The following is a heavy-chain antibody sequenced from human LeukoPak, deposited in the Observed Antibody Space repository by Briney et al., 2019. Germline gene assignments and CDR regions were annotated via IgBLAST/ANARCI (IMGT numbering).Heavy chain of an antibody. V-gene: IGHV3-7*01. Sequence: GGSLRLSCAASGFTFSSYWMSWVRQVPGKGLEWVANINQDGSEKYHVDSVKGRFTISRDNAKNSLYLQMSSLRAEDTAVYYCARYSSGASRDYWGQGILVTVSS. CDR2: INQDGSEK. CDR3: ARYSSGASRDY. CDR1: GFTFSSYW. J-gene: IGHJ4*02. D-gene: IGHD6-19*01.